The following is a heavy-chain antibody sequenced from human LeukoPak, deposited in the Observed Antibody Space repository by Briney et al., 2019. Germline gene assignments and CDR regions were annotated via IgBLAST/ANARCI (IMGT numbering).Heavy chain of an antibody. CDR3: ASNSGSYPGYYYYYMDV. CDR1: GFTVSSNY. Sequence: GGSLRLSCAASGFTVSSNYMNWVRQAPGKGLEWVSVIYSGGSTYYADSVKGRFTISRDNSKNTLYLQMNSLRAEDTAVYYCASNSGSYPGYYYYYMDVWGKGTTVTISS. CDR2: IYSGGST. V-gene: IGHV3-66*01. J-gene: IGHJ6*03. D-gene: IGHD1-26*01.